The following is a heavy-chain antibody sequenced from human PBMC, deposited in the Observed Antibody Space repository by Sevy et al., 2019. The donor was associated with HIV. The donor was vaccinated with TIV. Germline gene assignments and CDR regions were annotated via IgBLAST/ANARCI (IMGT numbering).Heavy chain of an antibody. CDR3: ATGNRGSYDPGVPY. D-gene: IGHD2-15*01. CDR2: FDPEDRET. Sequence: APVKVSCKVSGYTLTELSMHWVGQAPGKGLEWMGGFDPEDRETIYAQKFQGRVTMSEDTSTDTAYMELSSLRSGDTAVYYCATGNRGSYDPGVPYWGQGTRVLVSS. J-gene: IGHJ4*02. V-gene: IGHV1-24*01. CDR1: GYTLTELS.